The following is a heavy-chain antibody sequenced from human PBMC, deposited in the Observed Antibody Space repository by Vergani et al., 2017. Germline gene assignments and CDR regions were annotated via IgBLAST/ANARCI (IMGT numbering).Heavy chain of an antibody. D-gene: IGHD2-2*01. CDR3: ARVHCSSTSCFYYMDV. Sequence: QVQLVQSGAEVKKPGASVKVSCKASGYTFTSYYMHWVRQAPGQGLEWMGIINPSGGSTSYAQKFQGRVTMTRDTSKNQFSLKLSSVTAADTAVYYCARVHCSSTSCFYYMDVWGKGTTVTVSS. CDR1: GYTFTSYY. J-gene: IGHJ6*03. V-gene: IGHV1-46*01. CDR2: INPSGGST.